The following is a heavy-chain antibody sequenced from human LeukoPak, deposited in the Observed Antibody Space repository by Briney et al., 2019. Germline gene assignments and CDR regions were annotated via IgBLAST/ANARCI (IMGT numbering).Heavy chain of an antibody. CDR2: ISWNSGNI. D-gene: IGHD1-1*01. CDR1: GFTFDDYA. V-gene: IGHV3-9*01. CDR3: ARVQLSLSDAFDI. J-gene: IGHJ3*02. Sequence: GGSLRLSCATSGFTFDDYAMHWVRQAPGKGLEWVSGISWNSGNIDYADSVKGRFTISRDNAKNSLYLQMNSLRAEDTALYHCARVQLSLSDAFDIWGQGTMVTVSS.